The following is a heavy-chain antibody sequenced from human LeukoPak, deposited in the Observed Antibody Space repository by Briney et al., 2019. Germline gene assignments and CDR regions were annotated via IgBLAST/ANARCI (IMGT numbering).Heavy chain of an antibody. Sequence: SQTLSLTCAISGDSVSSNSAAWNWIRQSPSGGLEWLGRTYYRSKWYNDYAVSVKSRITINPDTSKNQFSLQLNSVTPEDTAVYYCARRQNDGIAVAGPFDYWGQGTLVTVSS. CDR3: ARRQNDGIAVAGPFDY. CDR2: TYYRSKWYN. D-gene: IGHD6-19*01. J-gene: IGHJ4*02. V-gene: IGHV6-1*01. CDR1: GDSVSSNSAA.